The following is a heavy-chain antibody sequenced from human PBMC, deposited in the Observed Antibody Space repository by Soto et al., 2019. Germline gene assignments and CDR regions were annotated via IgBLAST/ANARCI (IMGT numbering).Heavy chain of an antibody. CDR1: GFTFSSYA. Sequence: PGGSLRLSCAASGFTFSSYAMSWVRQAPGKGLEWVSAISGSGGSTYYADSVKGRFTISRDNSKNTLYLQMNSLRAEDTAVYYCAKTSYYYGSGSHIDYWGQGTLVTVSS. CDR3: AKTSYYYGSGSHIDY. J-gene: IGHJ4*02. CDR2: ISGSGGST. D-gene: IGHD3-10*01. V-gene: IGHV3-23*01.